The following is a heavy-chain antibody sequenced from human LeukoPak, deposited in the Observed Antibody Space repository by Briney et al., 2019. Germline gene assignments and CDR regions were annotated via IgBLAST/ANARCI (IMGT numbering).Heavy chain of an antibody. J-gene: IGHJ5*02. CDR2: IYYRGST. V-gene: IGHV4-39*07. CDR3: ARDSRSGWGNWFDP. CDR1: GGSISSTIYY. D-gene: IGHD6-19*01. Sequence: SETLSLTCTVSGGSISSTIYYWGWIRQPPGKGLEWIGSIYYRGSTYYNPSLKSRVAISVDTSKNQFSLKLSSVTAADTAVYYCARDSRSGWGNWFDPWGQGALVTVSS.